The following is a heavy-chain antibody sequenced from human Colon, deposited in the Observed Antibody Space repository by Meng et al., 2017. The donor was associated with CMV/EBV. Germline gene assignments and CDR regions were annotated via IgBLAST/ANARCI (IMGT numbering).Heavy chain of an antibody. J-gene: IGHJ4*02. CDR3: ARVGLYYDFWSVYYSNYFDY. D-gene: IGHD3-3*01. Sequence: SETLSLTCTVSGGSISSYYRSWIRQPPGKGLEWIGHIYYSGSTNYNPSLKSRVTISVDTSKNQSSLKLSSVPAADTAVYYCARVGLYYDFWSVYYSNYFDYWGQGTLVTVSS. CDR1: GGSISSYY. CDR2: IYYSGST. V-gene: IGHV4-59*01.